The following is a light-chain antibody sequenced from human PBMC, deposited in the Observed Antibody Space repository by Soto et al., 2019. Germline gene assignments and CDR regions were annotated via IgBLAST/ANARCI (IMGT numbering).Light chain of an antibody. J-gene: IGKJ2*01. CDR2: GVS. CDR1: QTINSG. V-gene: IGKV3-20*01. CDR3: QQYGGSPYT. Sequence: EIVLTQSPGALSLSPGERATLSCRASQTINSGLACYQHKRGQAPRLLIYGVSVRAIGIPDRFGGSGSGTDFTLTISRLEPEDFAVYFCQQYGGSPYTFGQGTKVDIK.